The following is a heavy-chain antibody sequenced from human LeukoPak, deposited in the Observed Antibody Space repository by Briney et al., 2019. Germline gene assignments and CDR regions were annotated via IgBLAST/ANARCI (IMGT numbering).Heavy chain of an antibody. CDR1: GFILSNHW. Sequence: GGSLRLSCAASGFILSNHWMSWVRQAPGKGLEWVANIKTDGSEKYYVESVKGRFTISRDNPKNSLYLQMNSLRAEDTAIYYCARDVSVSGMDVWGQGTTVTVSS. D-gene: IGHD5/OR15-5a*01. J-gene: IGHJ6*02. CDR2: IKTDGSEK. V-gene: IGHV3-7*01. CDR3: ARDVSVSGMDV.